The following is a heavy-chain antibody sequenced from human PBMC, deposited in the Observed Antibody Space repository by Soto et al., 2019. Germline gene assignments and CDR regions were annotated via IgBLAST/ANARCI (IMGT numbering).Heavy chain of an antibody. CDR2: IKIKTDGGTT. J-gene: IGHJ4*02. CDR3: TTGGSGTGYYSWYYFDF. CDR1: GFTFNNAW. D-gene: IGHD3-22*01. Sequence: EVQLVESGGGLVKPGGSLRLSCAASGFTFNNAWMNWVRQAPGKGLEWVGRIKIKTDGGTTDYAAPVKGRFSISRDDSKNTLYLQMNSVKTDDTAVYYCTTGGSGTGYYSWYYFDFWGQGALVTVSS. V-gene: IGHV3-15*07.